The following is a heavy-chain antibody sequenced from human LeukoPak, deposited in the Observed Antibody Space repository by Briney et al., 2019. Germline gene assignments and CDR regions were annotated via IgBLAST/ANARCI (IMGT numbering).Heavy chain of an antibody. J-gene: IGHJ5*02. D-gene: IGHD3-3*01. V-gene: IGHV1-8*01. CDR3: ARVRGSKKYYDFWSGKDLNWFDP. CDR2: MNPNSGNT. Sequence: ASVKVSCKASGYTFTSYDINWVRQATGQGLEWMGWMNPNSGNTGYAQKFQGRVTMTRNTSTSTAYMELSSLRSEDTAVYYCARVRGSKKYYDFWSGKDLNWFDPWGQGTLVTVSS. CDR1: GYTFTSYD.